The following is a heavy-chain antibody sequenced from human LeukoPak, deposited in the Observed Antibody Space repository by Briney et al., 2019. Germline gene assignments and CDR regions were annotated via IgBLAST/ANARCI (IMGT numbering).Heavy chain of an antibody. CDR1: GFTFSSYA. J-gene: IGHJ4*02. D-gene: IGHD5-18*01. CDR3: ARVGTVDTAMDNFDF. CDR2: ISGSGGST. V-gene: IGHV3-23*01. Sequence: QPGGSLRLSCAASGFTFSSYAMSWVRQAPGKGLEWVSAISGSGGSTYYADSVKGRFTISRDNSKNTLYLQMNSLRVEDTAVYYCARVGTVDTAMDNFDFWGQGTLVTVSS.